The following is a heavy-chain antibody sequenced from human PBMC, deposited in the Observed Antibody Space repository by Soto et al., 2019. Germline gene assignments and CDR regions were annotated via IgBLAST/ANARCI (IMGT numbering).Heavy chain of an antibody. J-gene: IGHJ4*02. Sequence: PGGSLRLSLAASGFTFSSNSMNWVRQAQGKVLEWVSYISSSSGVIYYADSVKGRFTISRDNAKNSLYLQMNSLRDEDTAVYYCARTYYYDSSGSLDYWGQGT. CDR2: ISSSSGVI. D-gene: IGHD3-22*01. CDR1: GFTFSSNS. V-gene: IGHV3-48*02. CDR3: ARTYYYDSSGSLDY.